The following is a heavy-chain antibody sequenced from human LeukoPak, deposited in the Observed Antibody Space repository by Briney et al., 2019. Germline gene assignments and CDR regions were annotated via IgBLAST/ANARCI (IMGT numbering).Heavy chain of an antibody. V-gene: IGHV1-2*02. J-gene: IGHJ5*02. CDR2: INPNSGGT. CDR1: GYTFTGYY. CDR3: ARDMYYYDSSGYGFDP. D-gene: IGHD3-22*01. Sequence: ASVKVSCKASGYTFTGYYMHWVRQAPGQGLEWMGWINPNSGGTNYAQKLQGRVTMTTDTSTSTAYMELRSLRSDDTAVYYCARDMYYYDSSGYGFDPWGQGTLVTVSS.